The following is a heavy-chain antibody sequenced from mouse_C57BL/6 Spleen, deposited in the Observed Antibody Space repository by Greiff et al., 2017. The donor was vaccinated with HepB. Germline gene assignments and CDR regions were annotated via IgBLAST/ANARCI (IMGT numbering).Heavy chain of an antibody. D-gene: IGHD1-1*01. CDR3: APLWITTVVAFDY. Sequence: VQLQQPGTELVKPGASVKLSCKASGYTFTSYWMHWVKQRPGQGLEWIGNINPSNGGTNYNEKFKSKATLTVDKSSSAAYMQLSSLTSEDSAVYYCAPLWITTVVAFDYWGQGTTLTVSS. V-gene: IGHV1-53*01. CDR1: GYTFTSYW. J-gene: IGHJ2*01. CDR2: INPSNGGT.